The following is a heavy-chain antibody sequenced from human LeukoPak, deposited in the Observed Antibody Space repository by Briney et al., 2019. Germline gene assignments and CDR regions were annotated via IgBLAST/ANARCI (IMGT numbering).Heavy chain of an antibody. CDR2: IYYSGST. Sequence: PSETLSLTCTVSGGSISSTNYYWGWIRQPPGKGLEWIGSIYYSGSTYYNPSLKSRVTISVDTSKNQFSLNLSSVTGADTAVYYCARSPISMIVGHYYYYMDVWGQGTTVTVSS. J-gene: IGHJ6*03. CDR3: ARSPISMIVGHYYYYMDV. D-gene: IGHD3-22*01. CDR1: GGSISSTNYY. V-gene: IGHV4-39*07.